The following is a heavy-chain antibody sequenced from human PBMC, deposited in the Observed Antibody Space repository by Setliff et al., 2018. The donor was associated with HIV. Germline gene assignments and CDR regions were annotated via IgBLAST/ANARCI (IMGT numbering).Heavy chain of an antibody. CDR3: ARVPHRVVGTTTLLYHFDY. J-gene: IGHJ4*02. Sequence: SETLSLTCTVSGGPISSSNYYWGWIRQPPGKGLEWIGSIHHSGTTYYNPSLKSRVTISVDTTTNQVSLQVNSVTAVDTAVYYCARVPHRVVGTTTLLYHFDYWGLGTLVTVSS. V-gene: IGHV4-39*07. CDR2: IHHSGTT. CDR1: GGPISSSNYY. D-gene: IGHD1-26*01.